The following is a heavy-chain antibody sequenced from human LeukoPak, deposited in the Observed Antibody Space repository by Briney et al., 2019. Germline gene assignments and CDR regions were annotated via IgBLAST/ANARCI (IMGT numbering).Heavy chain of an antibody. V-gene: IGHV4-4*08. Sequence: SETLSLTCTFSGGSIGSYSWSWVRQPPGRGPEWMGYVFYSGSTIYNPSLKSRVAISLDTSKNQFSLKLSSVTAADTAVYYCAGDYGSGSYRFDYWGQGTLVTVSS. D-gene: IGHD3-10*01. CDR2: VFYSGST. J-gene: IGHJ4*02. CDR1: GGSIGSYS. CDR3: AGDYGSGSYRFDY.